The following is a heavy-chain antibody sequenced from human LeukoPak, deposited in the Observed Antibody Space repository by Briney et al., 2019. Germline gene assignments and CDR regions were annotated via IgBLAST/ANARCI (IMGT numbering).Heavy chain of an antibody. CDR2: ISSSSSYI. Sequence: GGSLRLSCAASGFTFSSYSMNWVRQAPGKGLEWVSSISSSSSYIYYADSVKGRFTISRDNAKNSLYLQMNSLRAEDTAVYYCARDGPPAVTMDYWGQGTLVTVSS. V-gene: IGHV3-21*01. D-gene: IGHD4-23*01. J-gene: IGHJ4*02. CDR3: ARDGPPAVTMDY. CDR1: GFTFSSYS.